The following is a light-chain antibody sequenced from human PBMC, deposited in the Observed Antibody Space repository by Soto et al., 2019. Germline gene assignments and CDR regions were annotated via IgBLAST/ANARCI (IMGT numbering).Light chain of an antibody. V-gene: IGKV1-5*03. Sequence: DIQMTQSPSTLSASVGDRVTITCRASQDINKWLAWYQRKPGTAPKLLISKASILESGVPSRFSGSGSGTDYTLIISSLQPEDIATYYCQQYDNVPITFGQGTRLEIK. CDR3: QQYDNVPIT. J-gene: IGKJ5*01. CDR1: QDINKW. CDR2: KAS.